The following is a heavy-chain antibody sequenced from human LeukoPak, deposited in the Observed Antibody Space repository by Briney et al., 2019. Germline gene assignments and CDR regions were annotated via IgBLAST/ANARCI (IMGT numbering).Heavy chain of an antibody. CDR1: GFTFSSHW. CDR2: MKHNGSAK. V-gene: IGHV3-7*01. Sequence: GGSLRLSCAASGFTFSSHWTSWIRQAPGKGLEWVANMKHNGSAKYYVDSVKGRITISRAHAKNSLYLQMTSLRVEDTAVYHCARDQQNYHGSGSYYNPAGGLDVWGQGTTVTVSS. D-gene: IGHD3-10*01. CDR3: ARDQQNYHGSGSYYNPAGGLDV. J-gene: IGHJ6*02.